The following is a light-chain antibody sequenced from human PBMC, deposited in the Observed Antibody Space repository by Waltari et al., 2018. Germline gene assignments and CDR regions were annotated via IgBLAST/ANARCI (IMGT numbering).Light chain of an antibody. CDR3: SSYTSSNTVV. CDR2: DVS. V-gene: IGLV2-14*01. CDR1: SSDVGGYNY. J-gene: IGLJ3*02. Sequence: QSALTQPASVSGSPGQSITISCTGTSSDVGGYNYVSWYQQHPGKAPKLMIYDVSERPALVSNPFSVSKSGNTASLTISGRQSEDESNYYCSSYTSSNTVVFGGGTKLTVL.